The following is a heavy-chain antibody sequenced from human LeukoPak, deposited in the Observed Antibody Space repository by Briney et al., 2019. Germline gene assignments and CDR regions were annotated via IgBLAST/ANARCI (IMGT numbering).Heavy chain of an antibody. Sequence: SETLSLTCTVSGGSISSRSHYWGWIRQPPGKGLEWIGTIYYSGSTYYSPSLKSRVTISVDTSKNQFSLKLSSMTAADTAVYYCARLASNWELDYWGHGTLVIVSS. V-gene: IGHV4-39*01. CDR1: GGSISSRSHY. J-gene: IGHJ4*01. CDR2: IYYSGST. CDR3: ARLASNWELDY. D-gene: IGHD1-26*01.